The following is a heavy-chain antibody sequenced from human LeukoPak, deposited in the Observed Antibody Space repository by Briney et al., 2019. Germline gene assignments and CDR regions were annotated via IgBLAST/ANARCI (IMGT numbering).Heavy chain of an antibody. CDR1: GGSMSSSSYY. CDR3: ARLAYSGSLTFDY. D-gene: IGHD1-26*01. J-gene: IGHJ4*02. Sequence: SETLSLTCTVSGGSMSSSSYYWGWIRQPPGKGLEWIGSIYYSGTTYYNPSLKSRVTISVDTSKNQFSLKLSSVTAADTAVYYCARLAYSGSLTFDYWGQGTLVTVSS. CDR2: IYYSGTT. V-gene: IGHV4-39*07.